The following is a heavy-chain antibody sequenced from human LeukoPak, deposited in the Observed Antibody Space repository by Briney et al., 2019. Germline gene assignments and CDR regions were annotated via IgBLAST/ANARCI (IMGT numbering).Heavy chain of an antibody. Sequence: ETLSLTCTVSGGSISSSSYYWGWIRQAPGKGLEWVSAISGSGGSTYYADSVKGRFTISRDNSKNTLYLQMNSLRAEDTAVYYCAKALAAAGTDYWGQGTLVTVSS. J-gene: IGHJ4*02. CDR1: GGSISSSSYY. CDR2: ISGSGGST. V-gene: IGHV3-23*01. D-gene: IGHD6-13*01. CDR3: AKALAAAGTDY.